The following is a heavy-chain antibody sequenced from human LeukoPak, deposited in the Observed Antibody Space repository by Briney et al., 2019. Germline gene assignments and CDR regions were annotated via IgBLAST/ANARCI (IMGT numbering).Heavy chain of an antibody. CDR2: VSYDGKHE. CDR3: ARSGAYCGGDCPTNY. D-gene: IGHD2-21*02. J-gene: IGHJ4*02. CDR1: GFTFSTYA. Sequence: GGSLRLSCAASGFTFSTYAMHWVRQAPGKGLEWVAGVSYDGKHEYYPDSVKGRFTISRDDSKNTLYLQMNSLRVDDTAIYFCARSGAYCGGDCPTNYWGQGSLVTVSS. V-gene: IGHV3-30*03.